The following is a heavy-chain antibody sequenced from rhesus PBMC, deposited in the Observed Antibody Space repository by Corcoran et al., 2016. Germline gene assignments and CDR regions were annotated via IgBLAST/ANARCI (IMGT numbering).Heavy chain of an antibody. CDR1: GGSITGSY. Sequence: QLQLQDSGPGLVKPSESLSLTCAVSGGSITGSYWNWIRQPPAKGLAGIGYIGRSNGRTNYNPSRKNRVTFSRDTSKNQYSLKLRSVTAADTAVYYCATRYTWNYRWDRFDVWGQGVLVTVSS. CDR2: IGRSNGRT. D-gene: IGHD1-1-1*01. V-gene: IGHV4-165*02. CDR3: ATRYTWNYRWDRFDV. J-gene: IGHJ5-1*01.